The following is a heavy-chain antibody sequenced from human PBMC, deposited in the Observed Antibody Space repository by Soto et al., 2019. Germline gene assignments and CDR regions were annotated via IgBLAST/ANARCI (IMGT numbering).Heavy chain of an antibody. CDR3: ARHRTFWPFDS. D-gene: IGHD2-8*01. Sequence: QLQLQESGPGLVKASETLSLTCTVSGGSISTRDSISTRSFYWGWMRQPPGKRLQWIPSISYSDGAFXTXSXQGXLTTSVETSKNQFSRSLRSVTAADTAVYYCARHRTFWPFDSWGQGTVVTVPS. V-gene: IGHV4-39*01. CDR2: ISYSDGA. J-gene: IGHJ4*02. CDR1: GGSISTRDSISTRSFY.